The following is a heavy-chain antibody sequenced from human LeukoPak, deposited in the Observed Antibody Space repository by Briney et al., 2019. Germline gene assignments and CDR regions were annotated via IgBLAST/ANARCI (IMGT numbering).Heavy chain of an antibody. CDR2: ISAYNGNT. J-gene: IGHJ6*02. Sequence: GASVKVSCKASGYTFTSYGISWVRQAPGQGLEWMGWISAYNGNTNYAQKLQGRVTMTTDTSASTAYMELRSLRSDDTAVYYCARRSGKGDGYNPNYYYYGMDVWGQGTTVTVSS. CDR3: ARRSGKGDGYNPNYYYYGMDV. CDR1: GYTFTSYG. V-gene: IGHV1-18*04. D-gene: IGHD5-24*01.